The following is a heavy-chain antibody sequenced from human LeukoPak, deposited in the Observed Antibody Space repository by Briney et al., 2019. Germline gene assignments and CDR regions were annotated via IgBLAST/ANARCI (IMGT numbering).Heavy chain of an antibody. CDR1: GFTFSSYA. CDR3: ARDPRSFNI. J-gene: IGHJ3*02. Sequence: PGGSLRLSCAASGFTFSSYAMSWVRQAPGKGLEWVSAISGSGGSTYYADSVKGRFTISRDNSKNTLFLQMTSLRAEDTAVYYCARDPRSFNIWGQGTMVTVSS. CDR2: ISGSGGST. D-gene: IGHD1-14*01. V-gene: IGHV3-23*01.